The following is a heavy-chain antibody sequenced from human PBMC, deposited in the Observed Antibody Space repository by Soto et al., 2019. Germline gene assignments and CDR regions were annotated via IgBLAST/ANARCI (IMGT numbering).Heavy chain of an antibody. V-gene: IGHV3-30-3*01. CDR2: ISYDGGSE. CDR3: AREGISCSSSSCDLDH. CDR1: GFTFDTYS. J-gene: IGHJ4*02. D-gene: IGHD2-2*01. Sequence: GGSLRLSCAASGFTFDTYSMHWVRQAPGKGLEWVAVISYDGGSEYYADSVKGRFTISRDHSKNTLYLQMNSLRGEDTAVYYCAREGISCSSSSCDLDHWGQGT.